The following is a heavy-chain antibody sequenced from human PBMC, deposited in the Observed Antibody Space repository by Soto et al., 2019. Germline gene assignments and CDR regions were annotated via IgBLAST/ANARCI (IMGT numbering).Heavy chain of an antibody. V-gene: IGHV5-51*01. Sequence: GESLKISCKGSGYSFTSYWIGWVRQMPGKGLEWMGIIYPGDSDTRYSPSFQGQVTTSADKSISTAYLQWSSLKASDTAMYYCARGFLEWLLPGLYYFDYWGQGTLVTVSS. D-gene: IGHD3-3*01. J-gene: IGHJ4*02. CDR1: GYSFTSYW. CDR2: IYPGDSDT. CDR3: ARGFLEWLLPGLYYFDY.